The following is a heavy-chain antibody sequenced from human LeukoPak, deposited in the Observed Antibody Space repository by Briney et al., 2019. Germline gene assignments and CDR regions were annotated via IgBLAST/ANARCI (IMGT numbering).Heavy chain of an antibody. CDR3: ARDKAGTTPYYYYSMDV. CDR1: GFTFSSYS. J-gene: IGHJ6*03. V-gene: IGHV3-21*01. Sequence: GGSLRLSCAASGFTFSSYSMNWVRQAPGKGLEWVSSISSCSSYIYYADSVKGRFTISRDNAKNSLYLQMNSLRAEDTAVYYCARDKAGTTPYYYYSMDVWGKGTTVTVSS. CDR2: ISSCSSYI. D-gene: IGHD1-14*01.